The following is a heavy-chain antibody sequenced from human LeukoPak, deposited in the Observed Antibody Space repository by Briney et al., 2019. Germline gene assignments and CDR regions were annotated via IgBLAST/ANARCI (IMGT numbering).Heavy chain of an antibody. Sequence: GGSLRLSCAASGFTFSSYSMNWVRQAPGKGLEWVSSISSSSRYIYYADSVKGRFTISRDNAKNSLYLQMNSRRAEDTVVYYCARVLGYSSSWYYYGMDVWGQGTTVTVSS. CDR1: GFTFSSYS. J-gene: IGHJ6*02. V-gene: IGHV3-21*01. CDR2: ISSSSRYI. CDR3: ARVLGYSSSWYYYGMDV. D-gene: IGHD6-13*01.